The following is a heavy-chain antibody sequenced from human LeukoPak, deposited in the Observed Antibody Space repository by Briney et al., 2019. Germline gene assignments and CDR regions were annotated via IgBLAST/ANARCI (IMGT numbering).Heavy chain of an antibody. CDR3: ARDLSAVKGLVWFDP. V-gene: IGHV3-33*01. CDR1: GFTFSSYG. Sequence: GGSLRLSCAASGFTFSSYGMHWVRQAPGKGLEWVAVIWYDGSNKYYADSVKGRFTISRDNSKNTLYLQMNSLRAEDTAVYCCARDLSAVKGLVWFDPWGQGTLVTVSS. D-gene: IGHD6-19*01. J-gene: IGHJ5*02. CDR2: IWYDGSNK.